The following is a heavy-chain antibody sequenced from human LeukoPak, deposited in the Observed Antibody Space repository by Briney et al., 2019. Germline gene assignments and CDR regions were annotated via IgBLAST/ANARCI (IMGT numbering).Heavy chain of an antibody. Sequence: AGGSLTLSCVASGFTFNNYAMSWVRQAPGQGLEWVSAISNGGSTSYADSAKGRFTISRDNSQDTLSLQMNSLRVEDTAVYYCAKERRAYDPWYFDLWGRGTLVTVSS. D-gene: IGHD5-12*01. CDR3: AKERRAYDPWYFDL. CDR1: GFTFNNYA. CDR2: ISNGGST. V-gene: IGHV3-23*01. J-gene: IGHJ2*01.